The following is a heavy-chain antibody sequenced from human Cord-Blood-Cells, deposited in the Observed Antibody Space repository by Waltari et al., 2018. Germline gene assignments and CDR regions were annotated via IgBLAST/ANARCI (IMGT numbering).Heavy chain of an antibody. CDR3: ATIDYYYYYMDV. J-gene: IGHJ6*03. CDR1: GGSISSSSYY. CDR2: IYYSGGT. V-gene: IGHV4-39*01. D-gene: IGHD2-15*01. Sequence: QLQLQESGPGLVKPSETLSLTCTVSGGSISSSSYYWGWIRQPPGKGLEWIWSIYYSGGTYYNPSLKSRVTISVDTSNNQFSLKLSSVTAADTAVYYCATIDYYYYYMDVWGKGTTVTVSS.